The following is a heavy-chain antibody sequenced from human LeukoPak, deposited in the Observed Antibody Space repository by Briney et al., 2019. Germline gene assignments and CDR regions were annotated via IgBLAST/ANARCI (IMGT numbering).Heavy chain of an antibody. J-gene: IGHJ5*02. D-gene: IGHD3-10*01. CDR2: ISAYNGNT. CDR3: ARDGYGLWFEELLANWFDP. Sequence: ASVKVSCKASGYTFTSYGISWVRQAPGQGLEWMGWISAYNGNTNYAQKLQGRVTMTTDTSTSTAYMELRSLRSDDTAVYYCARDGYGLWFEELLANWFDPWGQGTLVTVSS. CDR1: GYTFTSYG. V-gene: IGHV1-18*01.